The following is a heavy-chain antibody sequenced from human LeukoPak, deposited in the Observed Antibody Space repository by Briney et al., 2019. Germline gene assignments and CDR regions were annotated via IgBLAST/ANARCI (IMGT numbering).Heavy chain of an antibody. Sequence: SQTLSLTCTVSGGSISSGDYYWSWIRQPPGKGLEWIGYIYYSGSTYYNPSLKSRVTISVDTSKNQFSLKLSSVTAADTAVYYCASRSRTRGLIAARPEGWGQGTLVTVSS. CDR1: GGSISSGDYY. CDR3: ASRSRTRGLIAARPEG. V-gene: IGHV4-30-4*01. J-gene: IGHJ4*02. CDR2: IYYSGST. D-gene: IGHD6-6*01.